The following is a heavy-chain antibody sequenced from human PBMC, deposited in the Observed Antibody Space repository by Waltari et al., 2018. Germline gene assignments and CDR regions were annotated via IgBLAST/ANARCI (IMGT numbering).Heavy chain of an antibody. CDR2: ISSDGSRT. V-gene: IGHV3-74*01. J-gene: IGHJ6*03. D-gene: IGHD1-1*01. CDR3: ARGHCLSSNCQPPYYYYYMDV. CDR1: GFTFNNLY. Sequence: EVQLVESGGGLVQPGGSLRVSCAASGFTFNNLYLYWVRQALGKGLEWVSHISSDGSRTTYADSVKGRFVISRDNVKNTLFLRLNSLRAEDTAVYYCARGHCLSSNCQPPYYYYYMDVWGKGTTVTVSS.